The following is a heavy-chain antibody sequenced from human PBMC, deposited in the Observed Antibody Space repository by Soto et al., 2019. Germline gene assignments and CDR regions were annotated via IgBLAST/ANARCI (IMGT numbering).Heavy chain of an antibody. CDR1: GGTFSSDA. CDR2: IIPMVGTE. D-gene: IGHD5-18*01. Sequence: QVQLVQSGAEVKNPGSSVKVSCKASGGTFSSDAFSWVRQAPGQGLEWMGGIIPMVGTENYSEKFHEIVTITADESTSTAYLEVTSLTSADTAVYYCARAVEMATAPLTTWGQGTVVIVSS. CDR3: ARAVEMATAPLTT. J-gene: IGHJ5*02. V-gene: IGHV1-69*01.